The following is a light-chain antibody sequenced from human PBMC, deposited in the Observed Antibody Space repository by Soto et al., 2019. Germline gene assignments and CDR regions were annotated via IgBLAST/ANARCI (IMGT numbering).Light chain of an antibody. V-gene: IGKV1-5*03. CDR1: QSITDF. CDR2: KAS. Sequence: DIQMTQSPSTLSASVGDRVTITCRASQSITDFLAWYQEKPGNAPKVLMYKASTLEVGVPSRFSGSGSGTEFTLTISRLQPEDSATYYCLRYHRSVWTFGQGTKVEI. CDR3: LRYHRSVWT. J-gene: IGKJ1*01.